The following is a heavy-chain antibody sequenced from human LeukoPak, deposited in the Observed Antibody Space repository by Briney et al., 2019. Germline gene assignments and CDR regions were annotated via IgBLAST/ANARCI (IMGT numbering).Heavy chain of an antibody. J-gene: IGHJ6*02. V-gene: IGHV3-48*01. CDR1: GFTFSSYS. CDR3: ARLWFGELLMEYYYYGMDV. Sequence: GGSLGLSCAASGFTFSSYSMNWVRQAPGKGLEWVSYISSSSSTIYYADSVKGRFTISRDNAKNSLYLQMNSLRAEDTAVYYCARLWFGELLMEYYYYGMDVWGQGTTVTVSS. CDR2: ISSSSSTI. D-gene: IGHD3-10*01.